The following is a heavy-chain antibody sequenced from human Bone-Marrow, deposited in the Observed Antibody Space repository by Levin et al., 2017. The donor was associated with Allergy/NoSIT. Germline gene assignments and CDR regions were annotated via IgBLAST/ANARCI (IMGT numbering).Heavy chain of an antibody. V-gene: IGHV3-15*01. CDR2: IKSKTDGGTT. J-gene: IGHJ4*02. CDR1: GFTFSNAW. Sequence: GGSLRLSCAASGFTFSNAWMSWVRQAPGKGLEWVGRIKSKTDGGTTDYAAPVKGRFTISRDDSKNTLYLQMNSLKTEDTAVYYCTTGPSYCSSTSCISHHFDYWGQGTLVTVSS. CDR3: TTGPSYCSSTSCISHHFDY. D-gene: IGHD2-2*01.